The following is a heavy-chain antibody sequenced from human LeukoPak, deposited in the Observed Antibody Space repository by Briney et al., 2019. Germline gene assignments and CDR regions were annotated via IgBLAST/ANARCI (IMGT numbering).Heavy chain of an antibody. J-gene: IGHJ4*02. CDR1: GFTFGSYS. Sequence: GGSLRLSCAASGFTFGSYSMNWVRQAPGKGLEWVSSISSSSSYIYYADSVKGRFTISRDNAKNSLYLQMNSLRAEDTAVYYCASGYCSGGSCYSGLVDGYWGQGTLVTVSS. CDR2: ISSSSSYI. CDR3: ASGYCSGGSCYSGLVDGY. D-gene: IGHD2-15*01. V-gene: IGHV3-21*01.